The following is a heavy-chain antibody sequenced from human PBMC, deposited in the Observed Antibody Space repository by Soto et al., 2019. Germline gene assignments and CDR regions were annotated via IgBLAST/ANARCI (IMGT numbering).Heavy chain of an antibody. D-gene: IGHD5-12*01. Sequence: SETLSLTCTVSGGSISSYYWSWIRQPPGKGLEWIGYIYYSGSTNYNPSLKSRVTISVDTSKNQFSLKLSSVTAADTAVYYCARVARYYYYMDVWGKGTTVTVS. CDR3: ARVARYYYYMDV. CDR1: GGSISSYY. V-gene: IGHV4-59*01. J-gene: IGHJ6*03. CDR2: IYYSGST.